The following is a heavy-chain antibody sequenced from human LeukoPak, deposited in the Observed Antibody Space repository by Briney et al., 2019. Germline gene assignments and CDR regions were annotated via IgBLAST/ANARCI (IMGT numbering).Heavy chain of an antibody. CDR1: GGSINSYY. D-gene: IGHD3-10*01. CDR3: ARSHGSGSYYNLNDY. J-gene: IGHJ4*02. Sequence: TSETLSLTCTVSGGSINSYYWSWIRQPPGKGLEWIGYIYDSGSTNYNPSLKSRVTISVDTSKNQFSLKLSSVTAADTAVYYCARSHGSGSYYNLNDYWGQGTLVTVSS. V-gene: IGHV4-59*01. CDR2: IYDSGST.